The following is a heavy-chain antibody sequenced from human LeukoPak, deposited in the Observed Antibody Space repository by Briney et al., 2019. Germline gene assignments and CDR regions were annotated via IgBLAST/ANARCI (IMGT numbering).Heavy chain of an antibody. CDR3: ARVHYDFWSGYLNYMDV. D-gene: IGHD3-3*01. Sequence: SETLSLTCAVYGGSFSGYYWSWIRQPPGKGLEWIGSIYHSGSTYYNPSLKSRVTISVDTSKNQFSLKLSSVTAADTAVYYCARVHYDFWSGYLNYMDVWGKGTTVTVSS. V-gene: IGHV4-34*01. J-gene: IGHJ6*03. CDR1: GGSFSGYY. CDR2: IYHSGST.